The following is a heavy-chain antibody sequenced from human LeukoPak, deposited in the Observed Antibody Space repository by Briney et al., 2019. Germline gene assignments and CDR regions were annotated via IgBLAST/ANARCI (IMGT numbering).Heavy chain of an antibody. V-gene: IGHV3-21*04. CDR3: ARRAGAYSHPYDY. CDR1: GFTFSSYS. D-gene: IGHD4/OR15-4a*01. J-gene: IGHJ4*02. CDR2: ISSSSSYI. Sequence: PGGSLRLSCAASGFTFSSYSMNWVRQAPGKGLEWVSSISSSSSYIYYADSVKGRFTISRDNAKNTLYLQMNSLRAEDTAVYYCARRAGAYSHPYDYWGQGTLVTVSS.